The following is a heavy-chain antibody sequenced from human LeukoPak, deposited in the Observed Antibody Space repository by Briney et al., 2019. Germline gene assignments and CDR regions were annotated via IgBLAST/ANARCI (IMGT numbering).Heavy chain of an antibody. D-gene: IGHD2-21*02. J-gene: IGHJ3*02. Sequence: PSETLSLTCTVSGGSISRTSYYWGWIRQPPGKGLEWIGSIYYSGSTYSNPSLKSRVTISVDTSKNQFSLKLSSVTAADTAVYYCARRSVVTAKNLDTFDIWGQGTMVTVSS. V-gene: IGHV4-39*07. CDR1: GGSISRTSYY. CDR3: ARRSVVTAKNLDTFDI. CDR2: IYYSGST.